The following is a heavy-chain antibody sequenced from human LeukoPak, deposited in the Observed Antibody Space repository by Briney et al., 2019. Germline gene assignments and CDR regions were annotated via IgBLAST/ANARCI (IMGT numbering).Heavy chain of an antibody. V-gene: IGHV3-30*04. J-gene: IGHJ6*02. D-gene: IGHD3-9*01. CDR1: GFTFSSYA. CDR2: ISYDGSNK. Sequence: PGGPLRLSCAASGFTFSSYAMHWVRQTPGKGLEWVAVISYDGSNKYYADSVKGRFTISRDNSKNTLYLQMNSLRAEDTAVYYCARDRVDILTGYILGMDAWGQGTTVTVSS. CDR3: ARDRVDILTGYILGMDA.